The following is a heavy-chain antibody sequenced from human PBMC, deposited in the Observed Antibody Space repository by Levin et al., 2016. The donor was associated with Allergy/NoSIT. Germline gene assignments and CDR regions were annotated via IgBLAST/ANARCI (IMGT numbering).Heavy chain of an antibody. CDR3: AAPGDQSPPRDYRGLGV. J-gene: IGHJ6*02. CDR2: ITDSGTL. Sequence: SETLSLTCAVSGGSSRQISWTWIRQPPGKGLEWIGEITDSGTLKSNPSLKSRLSMSMDASKSRFSLRLTSVTVADTAVYYCAAPGDQSPPRDYRGLGVWGQGTTVHVS. CDR1: GGSSRQIS. D-gene: IGHD3-16*01. V-gene: IGHV4-34*01.